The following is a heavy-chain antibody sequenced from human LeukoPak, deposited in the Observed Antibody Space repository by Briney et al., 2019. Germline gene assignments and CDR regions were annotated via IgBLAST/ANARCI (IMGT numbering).Heavy chain of an antibody. D-gene: IGHD2-2*01. J-gene: IGHJ5*02. CDR3: ARRLCSSVTCSIAPSGNWLDP. CDR2: IYYDGST. V-gene: IGHV4-59*08. CDR1: GASISDYW. Sequence: SETLSLTCTVSGASISDYWWSWIRQPPGKALEWIGYIYYDGSTHYNPSLKGRVTISLDTSRTHFSLKLTSVTAADTAAYYCARRLCSSVTCSIAPSGNWLDPWGQGTLVTVSS.